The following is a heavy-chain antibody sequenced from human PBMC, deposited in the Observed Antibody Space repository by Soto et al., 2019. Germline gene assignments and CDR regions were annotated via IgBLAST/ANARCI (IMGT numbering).Heavy chain of an antibody. J-gene: IGHJ6*02. D-gene: IGHD2-2*02. Sequence: QEQLVQSGGEVKKPGASVRVSCKASGYTFTRYGITWVRQAPGQGLEWMGWIVVYNGKTNYARKLQGRVIMTADTHASTAYMALRILRSADTAVYYWSTDRSCTSPSGYKHYYYGMDIWCQGT. CDR1: GYTFTRYG. V-gene: IGHV1-18*04. CDR3: STDRSCTSPSGYKHYYYGMDI. CDR2: IVVYNGKT.